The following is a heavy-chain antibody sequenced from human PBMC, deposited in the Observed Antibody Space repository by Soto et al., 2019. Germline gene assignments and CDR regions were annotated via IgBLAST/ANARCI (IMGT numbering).Heavy chain of an antibody. CDR1: GFNFGDYW. CDR3: ASLRISYAVDV. CDR2: MNQDGNER. D-gene: IGHD3-10*01. J-gene: IGHJ6*02. Sequence: EVQLVESGGGLVQPGGSLRLSCGVSGFNFGDYWMTWVRQAPGKGLEWVANMNQDGNERFYVDSVKGRFTISRDNAKNSMYLQMNSLPADDTAVDYCASLRISYAVDVWGQGTTVTVSS. V-gene: IGHV3-7*05.